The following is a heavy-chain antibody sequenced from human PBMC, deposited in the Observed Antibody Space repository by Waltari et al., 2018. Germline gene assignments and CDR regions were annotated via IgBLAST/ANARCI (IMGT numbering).Heavy chain of an antibody. Sequence: QVQLQESGPGLVKPSETLSLTCTVSGGSISSYYWSWIRQPPGKGLEWIGYIYTSGNTNYNPSLKSRVTISVDTSKNQFSLKLSSVTAADTAVYYCARTRPALRYFDWLNLDAFDIWGQGTMVTVSS. CDR2: IYTSGNT. J-gene: IGHJ3*02. D-gene: IGHD3-9*01. V-gene: IGHV4-4*09. CDR3: ARTRPALRYFDWLNLDAFDI. CDR1: GGSISSYY.